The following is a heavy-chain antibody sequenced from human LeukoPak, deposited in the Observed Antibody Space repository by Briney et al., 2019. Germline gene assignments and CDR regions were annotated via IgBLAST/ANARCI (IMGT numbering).Heavy chain of an antibody. V-gene: IGHV3-74*01. Sequence: PGGSLRLSCAASGFTFSSYWMHWVRQAPGKGLVWVSSINGDVTSTNYADSVKGRFTISRDNAKNTLYLQMNTLRAEDTAVYYCLRDIPAHCDSATCILHWGQGTLVTVSS. D-gene: IGHD2-2*01. CDR3: LRDIPAHCDSATCILH. CDR1: GFTFSSYW. J-gene: IGHJ4*02. CDR2: INGDVTST.